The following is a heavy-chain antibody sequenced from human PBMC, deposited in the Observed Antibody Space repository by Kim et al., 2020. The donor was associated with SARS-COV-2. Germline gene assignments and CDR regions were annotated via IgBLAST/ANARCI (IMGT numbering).Heavy chain of an antibody. V-gene: IGHV3-15*01. CDR3: TTGISYDAFDI. D-gene: IGHD2-2*01. Sequence: TDYAAPVKGRFTISRDDSKNTLYLQMNSLKTEDTAVYYCTTGISYDAFDIWGQGTMVTVSS. CDR2: T. J-gene: IGHJ3*02.